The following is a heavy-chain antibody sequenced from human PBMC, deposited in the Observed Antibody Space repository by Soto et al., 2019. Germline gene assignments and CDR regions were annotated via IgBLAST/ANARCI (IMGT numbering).Heavy chain of an antibody. J-gene: IGHJ4*02. CDR2: IYYSGST. CDR1: GGSISSSSYY. V-gene: IGHV4-39*01. D-gene: IGHD2-8*02. Sequence: PSETLSLTCTVSGGSISSSSYYWGWIRQPPGKGLEWIGSIYYSGSTYYNPSLKSRVTISVDTSKNQFSLKLSSVTAADTAVYYCARHVSPGHYFDYWGQGTLVTVSS. CDR3: ARHVSPGHYFDY.